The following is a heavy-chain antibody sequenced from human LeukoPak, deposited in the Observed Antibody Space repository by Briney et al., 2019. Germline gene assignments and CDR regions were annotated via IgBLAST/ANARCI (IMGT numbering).Heavy chain of an antibody. Sequence: SETLSLTCTVSGGSIRSYHWSWLRQSPGKALEGIAYINSRGDTKYNPSLKSRVTISMDTPKNKFSLKVSSVTDADTALYFCARTTSNGSADYWGQGTQGTVSA. CDR1: GGSIRSYH. J-gene: IGHJ4*02. D-gene: IGHD2-8*01. CDR2: INSRGDT. V-gene: IGHV4-59*08. CDR3: ARTTSNGSADY.